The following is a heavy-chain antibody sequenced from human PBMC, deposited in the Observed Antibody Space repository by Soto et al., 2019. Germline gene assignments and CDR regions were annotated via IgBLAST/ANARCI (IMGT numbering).Heavy chain of an antibody. D-gene: IGHD3-10*01. V-gene: IGHV1-69*08. J-gene: IGHJ4*02. CDR3: AREEYYYGSGAFFDY. CDR2: IIPILGIA. CDR1: GGTFSSYT. Sequence: VQLVQSGAELKKPGSSVKVSCKASGGTFSSYTISWVRQAPGQGREWMGRIIPILGIANYAQKFQGRVTITADKSTSTAYMELSSLRSEDTAVYYCAREEYYYGSGAFFDYWGQGTLVTVSS.